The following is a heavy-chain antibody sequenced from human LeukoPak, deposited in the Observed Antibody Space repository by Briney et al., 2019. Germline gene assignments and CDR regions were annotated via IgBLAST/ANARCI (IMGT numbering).Heavy chain of an antibody. CDR3: ARGGPITATSPDYFDY. Sequence: GGSLRLSCAASGFTFSDAWMSWVRQAPGKGLEWVSSISSSSKYIYYADSMEGRFTISRDDARRSLYLQINILRAEDTAMYYCARGGPITATSPDYFDYWGQGTLVTASS. CDR1: GFTFSDAW. V-gene: IGHV3-21*01. D-gene: IGHD1-20*01. J-gene: IGHJ4*02. CDR2: ISSSSKYI.